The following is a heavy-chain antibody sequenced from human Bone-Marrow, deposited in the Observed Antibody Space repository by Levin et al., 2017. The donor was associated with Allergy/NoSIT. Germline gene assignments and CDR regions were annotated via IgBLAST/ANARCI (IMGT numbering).Heavy chain of an antibody. D-gene: IGHD3-22*01. Sequence: GASVKVSCKASGYTFINYEVNWVRQAPGKGLEWMGWINPNTANAGYAQQFQGRVTLTRDSSINTVFMELTRLRSEDTAVYYCARDSTVIGLYYYGLDVWGQGTTVIVSS. CDR3: ARDSTVIGLYYYGLDV. V-gene: IGHV1-8*01. CDR1: GYTFINYE. CDR2: INPNTANA. J-gene: IGHJ6*02.